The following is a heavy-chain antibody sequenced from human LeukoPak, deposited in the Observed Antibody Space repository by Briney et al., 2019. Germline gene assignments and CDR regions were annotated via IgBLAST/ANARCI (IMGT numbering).Heavy chain of an antibody. CDR1: GFTVSSNY. D-gene: IGHD3-16*01. CDR3: GRQRGGVGRIDY. J-gene: IGHJ4*02. V-gene: IGHV3-21*01. Sequence: GGSLRLSCAASGFTVSSNYMSWVRQAPGKGLEWVSSINSNSVYMYYGDSLKGRFTISRDNAKNSLYLQMNSLRADDTAVYYCGRQRGGVGRIDYWGQGTLVTVSS. CDR2: INSNSVYM.